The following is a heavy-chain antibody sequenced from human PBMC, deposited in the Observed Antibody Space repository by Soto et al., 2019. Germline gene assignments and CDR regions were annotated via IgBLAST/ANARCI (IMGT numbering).Heavy chain of an antibody. CDR1: GGSISSYH. CDR3: ARESGDNWDYEAY. Sequence: SETLSLTXTVSGGSISSYHWSWIRQSAGKGMEWIGPIYTSGNTHYNPSSQSRVTVSIDTSKNQFFLTANSVTAAESAVQYCARESGDNWDYEAYWGQGTPVTVSS. D-gene: IGHD1-7*01. J-gene: IGHJ4*02. CDR2: IYTSGNT. V-gene: IGHV4-4*07.